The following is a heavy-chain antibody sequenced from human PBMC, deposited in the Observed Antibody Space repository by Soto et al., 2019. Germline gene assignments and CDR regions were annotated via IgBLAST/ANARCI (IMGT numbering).Heavy chain of an antibody. CDR3: AKARPMYYYDSSGYPFDY. CDR2: IRGSGDTI. CDR1: GFTFSSYA. J-gene: IGHJ4*02. V-gene: IGHV3-23*01. Sequence: EVQLLESGGGLVQPGESLRLSCAASGFTFSSYAFSWVRQAPGKGLEWVSTIRGSGDTIYYADSVKGRFTISRDNSKNTLYLQMNSLIAEDTAVYYCAKARPMYYYDSSGYPFDYWGQGTLVTVSS. D-gene: IGHD3-22*01.